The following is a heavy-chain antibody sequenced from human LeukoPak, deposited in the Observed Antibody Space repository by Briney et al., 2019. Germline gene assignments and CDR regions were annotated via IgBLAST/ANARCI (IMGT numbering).Heavy chain of an antibody. J-gene: IGHJ4*02. CDR2: IDSSSSTI. Sequence: GGSLRLSCAASGFIFSSYGMDWVRQAPGKGLEWVSYIDSSSSTIYYADSVKGRFTISRNNAMNSLYLQMNSLRAEDTALYYCVGRYWYYDFGWWGQGTLVTVSS. D-gene: IGHD3-3*01. CDR3: VGRYWYYDFGW. V-gene: IGHV3-48*01. CDR1: GFIFSSYG.